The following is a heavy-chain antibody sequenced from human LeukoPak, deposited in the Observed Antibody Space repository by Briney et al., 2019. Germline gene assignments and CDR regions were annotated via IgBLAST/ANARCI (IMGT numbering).Heavy chain of an antibody. CDR1: GGSISSYY. J-gene: IGHJ4*02. Sequence: PSETLSLTCTVSGGSISSYYWSWIRQPPGKGLEWIGYIYYSGSTNYNPSLKSRVTMSVDTSENQFSLKLSSVTAADTAVYYCARDRYYYDSSARYFDYWGQGTLVTVSS. CDR3: ARDRYYYDSSARYFDY. D-gene: IGHD3-22*01. CDR2: IYYSGST. V-gene: IGHV4-59*12.